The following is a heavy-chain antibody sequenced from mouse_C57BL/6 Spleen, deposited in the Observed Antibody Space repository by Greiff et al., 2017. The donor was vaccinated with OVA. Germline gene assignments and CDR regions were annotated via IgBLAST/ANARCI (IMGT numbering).Heavy chain of an antibody. CDR3: AREGDYYGSSPWFAY. CDR1: GYTFTSYD. D-gene: IGHD1-1*01. J-gene: IGHJ3*01. Sequence: VQLQQSGPELVKPGASVKLSCKASGYTFTSYDITWVKQRPGQGLEWIGWIYPRDGSTKYNEKFKGKATLTVDTSSSTAYMELHSLTSEDSAVYFCAREGDYYGSSPWFAYWGQGTLVTVSA. CDR2: IYPRDGST. V-gene: IGHV1-85*01.